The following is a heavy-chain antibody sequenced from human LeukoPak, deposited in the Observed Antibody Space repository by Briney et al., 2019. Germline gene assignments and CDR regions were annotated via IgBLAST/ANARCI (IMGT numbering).Heavy chain of an antibody. V-gene: IGHV4-61*02. CDR1: GGSISSGSYY. CDR2: IYTSGST. D-gene: IGHD3-10*01. Sequence: SQTLSLTCTVSGGSISSGSYYWSWIRQPAGKGLEWIGRIYTSGSTNYNPSLKSRVTISADTSKNQFSLKLSSVTAADTAVYYCASYKGKDAFDIWGQGTMVTVSS. J-gene: IGHJ3*02. CDR3: ASYKGKDAFDI.